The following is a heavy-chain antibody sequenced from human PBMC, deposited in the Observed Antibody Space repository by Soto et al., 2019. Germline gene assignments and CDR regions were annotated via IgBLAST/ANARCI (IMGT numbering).Heavy chain of an antibody. CDR1: GYTFTSYG. D-gene: IGHD3-10*01. Sequence: GASVKVSCKASGYTFTSYGISWVRQAPGQGLEWMGWISAYNGNTNYAQKLQGRVTMTTDTSTSTAYMELRSLRSDDTAVYYCAREPGYYGSGSYYNWGQNFDYWGQGTLVTVSS. CDR2: ISAYNGNT. V-gene: IGHV1-18*01. CDR3: AREPGYYGSGSYYNWGQNFDY. J-gene: IGHJ4*02.